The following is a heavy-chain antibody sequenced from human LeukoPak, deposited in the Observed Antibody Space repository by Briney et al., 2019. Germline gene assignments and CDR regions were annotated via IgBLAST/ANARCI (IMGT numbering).Heavy chain of an antibody. J-gene: IGHJ4*02. CDR2: INPNSGGT. CDR3: VVAGTTFHYLDY. Sequence: ASVKVSCKASGYTFTGYDMHWVRQAPGQGLEWMGWINPNSGGTSHAQRFQGRVTMTRDTSSSTAYMEVNSLRSDDTAVYYCVVAGTTFHYLDYWGQGSLVTVSS. D-gene: IGHD6-19*01. CDR1: GYTFTGYD. V-gene: IGHV1-2*02.